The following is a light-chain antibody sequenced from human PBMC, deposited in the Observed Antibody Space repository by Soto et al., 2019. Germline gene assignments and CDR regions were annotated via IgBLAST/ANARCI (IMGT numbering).Light chain of an antibody. CDR1: QSFSSSY. J-gene: IGKJ1*01. CDR3: QHYSSSPWT. Sequence: EIVLTQSPGTLSLSPGERATLSCRASQSFSSSYVAWYQQRPGQAPRLLIYGASSRATGIPDRFSGSGSGTDFTLTISRLEPEDFAVYYCQHYSSSPWTFGQGTKVEIK. CDR2: GAS. V-gene: IGKV3-20*01.